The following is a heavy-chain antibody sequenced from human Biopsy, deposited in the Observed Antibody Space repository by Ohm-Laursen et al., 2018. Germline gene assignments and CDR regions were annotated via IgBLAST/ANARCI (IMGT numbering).Heavy chain of an antibody. CDR1: GGSFTGHY. J-gene: IGHJ1*01. CDR3: ARGSNEYGGLYFPH. V-gene: IGHV4-59*11. D-gene: IGHD4-23*01. CDR2: ISHTGYT. Sequence: LSLTWTVSGGSFTGHYWTWIRQPPGQGLEWIGHISHTGYTSYKSSLKSRVTISLDTSRKHFSLRLTSLAAADTAVYYCARGSNEYGGLYFPHWGQGTLVTVSP.